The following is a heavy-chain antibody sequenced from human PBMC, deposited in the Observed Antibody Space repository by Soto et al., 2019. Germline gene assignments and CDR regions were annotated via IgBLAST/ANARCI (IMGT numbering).Heavy chain of an antibody. CDR2: ISGSGGST. CDR1: GITFSSYA. D-gene: IGHD3-3*01. CDR3: AKDLGARSGYQRGDYYYYMDV. V-gene: IGHV3-23*01. J-gene: IGHJ6*03. Sequence: GGSLRLSCAASGITFSSYAMSWVRQAPGKGLEWVSAISGSGGSTYYADSVKGRFTFSRDTSKNTLYLQMNSMRAEDTAVYYCAKDLGARSGYQRGDYYYYMDVWGKGTTVTVSS.